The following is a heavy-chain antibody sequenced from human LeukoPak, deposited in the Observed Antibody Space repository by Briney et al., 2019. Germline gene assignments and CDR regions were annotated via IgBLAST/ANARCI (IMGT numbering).Heavy chain of an antibody. J-gene: IGHJ4*02. D-gene: IGHD5-24*01. Sequence: SETLSLTCPASGGSISNYYYWTWIRQPPGKGLEWIGYVYYTGSTNFNPSLKSRVTMSLDTSRNQFSLKLTSLTAADTAVYYCARGAMATTPFFDYWGQGTLVTVSS. CDR3: ARGAMATTPFFDY. CDR2: VYYTGST. CDR1: GGSISNYY. V-gene: IGHV4-59*01.